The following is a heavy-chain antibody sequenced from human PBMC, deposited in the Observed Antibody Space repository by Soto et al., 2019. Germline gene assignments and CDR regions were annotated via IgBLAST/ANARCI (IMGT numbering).Heavy chain of an antibody. J-gene: IGHJ3*02. V-gene: IGHV3-30-3*01. CDR2: ISYDGSNK. CDR3: ARVTVPAAASVAFDI. D-gene: IGHD2-2*01. CDR1: GFTFSSYA. Sequence: QVQLVESGGGVVQPGRSLRLSCAASGFTFSSYAMHWVRQAPGKGLEWVAVISYDGSNKYYADSVKGRFTISRDNSKNPLYLQMNSLRAEDTAVYYCARVTVPAAASVAFDIWGQGTMVTVSS.